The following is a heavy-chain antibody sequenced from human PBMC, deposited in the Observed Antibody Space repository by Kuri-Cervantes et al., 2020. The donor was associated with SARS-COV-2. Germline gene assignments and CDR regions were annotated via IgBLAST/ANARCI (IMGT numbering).Heavy chain of an antibody. CDR1: EFTFSSYW. CDR3: ARGAANYYYMDV. J-gene: IGHJ6*03. Sequence: GGSLRLSCTASEFTFSSYWMSWVRQAPGRGLEWVAVIWYDGENEYYAGSVKGRFTISRDNSKNTVSLHMNSLRAEDTAVYYCARGAANYYYMDVWGKGTTVTVSS. D-gene: IGHD3-16*01. V-gene: IGHV3-33*08. CDR2: IWYDGENE.